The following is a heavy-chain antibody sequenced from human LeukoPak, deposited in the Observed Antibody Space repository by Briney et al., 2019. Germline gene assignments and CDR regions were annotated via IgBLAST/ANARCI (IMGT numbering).Heavy chain of an antibody. J-gene: IGHJ1*01. CDR1: GYTFTGYY. Sequence: ASVNVSCKASGYTFTGYYMHWVRQAPGQGLEWMGWINPNSGGTNYAQKFQGRVTMTRDTSISTAYMELSRLRSDDTAVYYCARDTPDGPVLLGDFQHWGQGTLVTVSS. V-gene: IGHV1-2*02. D-gene: IGHD3-10*01. CDR3: ARDTPDGPVLLGDFQH. CDR2: INPNSGGT.